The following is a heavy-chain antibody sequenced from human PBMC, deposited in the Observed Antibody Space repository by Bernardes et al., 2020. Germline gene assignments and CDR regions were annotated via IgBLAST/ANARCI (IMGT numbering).Heavy chain of an antibody. D-gene: IGHD3-10*01. J-gene: IGHJ5*02. CDR3: ARPIFYYGSGSYYNNNWFDP. CDR2: IYYSGST. CDR1: GGSISSSSYY. V-gene: IGHV4-39*01. Sequence: SETLSLTCTVSGGSISSSSYYWGWIRQPPGKGLEWIGSIYYSGSTYYNPSLKSRVTISVDTSKNQFSLKLSSVTAADTAVYYCARPIFYYGSGSYYNNNWFDPWGQGTLVTVSS.